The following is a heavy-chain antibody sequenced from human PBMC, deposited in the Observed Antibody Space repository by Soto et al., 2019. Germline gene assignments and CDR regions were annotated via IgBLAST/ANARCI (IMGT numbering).Heavy chain of an antibody. CDR2: IYHSGST. CDR3: ARSSTNSLLSD. D-gene: IGHD3-10*01. Sequence: QVQLQESGPGLVKPSGTLSLTCAVSGGSINSNNWWSWVRQPPGRGLEWIGEIYHSGSTNYNPSLKCRVTISVGKSTNLFPLKLRSVTAAGTAVYYCARSSTNSLLSDWGLGTLVTVSS. J-gene: IGHJ4*02. V-gene: IGHV4-4*02. CDR1: GGSINSNNW.